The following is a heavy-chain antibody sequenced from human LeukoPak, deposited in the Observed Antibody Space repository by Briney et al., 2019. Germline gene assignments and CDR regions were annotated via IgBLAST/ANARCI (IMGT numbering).Heavy chain of an antibody. V-gene: IGHV5-51*01. Sequence: GESLKISCKGSGYSFTSYWIGWVRQMPGKGLEWMGIIYPGDSDTRYSPSFQGQGTISADKSISTAYLQWSSLKASDTAKYYCARNHASGVWFGELLFDYWGQGTLVTVSS. CDR2: IYPGDSDT. D-gene: IGHD3-10*01. J-gene: IGHJ4*02. CDR1: GYSFTSYW. CDR3: ARNHASGVWFGELLFDY.